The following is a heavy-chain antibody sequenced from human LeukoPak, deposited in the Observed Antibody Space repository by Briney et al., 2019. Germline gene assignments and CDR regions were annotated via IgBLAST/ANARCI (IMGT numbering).Heavy chain of an antibody. CDR1: GGSISRSSNC. CDR2: LYYSGST. Sequence: SETLSLTCSVSGGSISRSSNCWGWIRQPPGKGLEWIGSLYYSGSTYYNPSLKSRVTVSVDTSKNQFSLKLKSVTAADTAVYYCARHRYYGSGSYYRYYFDYWGQGTLVTVSS. V-gene: IGHV4-39*01. D-gene: IGHD3-10*01. J-gene: IGHJ4*02. CDR3: ARHRYYGSGSYYRYYFDY.